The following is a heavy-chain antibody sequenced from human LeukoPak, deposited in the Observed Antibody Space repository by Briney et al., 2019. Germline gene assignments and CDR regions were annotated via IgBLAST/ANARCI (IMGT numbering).Heavy chain of an antibody. J-gene: IGHJ4*02. V-gene: IGHV3-53*01. D-gene: IGHD4-23*01. Sequence: PGGSLRLSCAASGFTVSSNYISRVRQAPGKGLEWVSVIYSGGSTYYADSVKGRFTISRDDSKNTLYLQMNSLRAEDTAVYYCARESDYGGNSNYFDYWGQGTLVTVSS. CDR3: ARESDYGGNSNYFDY. CDR2: IYSGGST. CDR1: GFTVSSNY.